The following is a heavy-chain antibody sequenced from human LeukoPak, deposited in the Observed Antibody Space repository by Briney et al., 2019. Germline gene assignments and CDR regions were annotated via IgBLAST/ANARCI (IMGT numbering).Heavy chain of an antibody. V-gene: IGHV4-59*01. Sequence: PSETLSLTCTVSVGSISSYYWSWIRQPPWKGLEWIGYIYYSGSTNYNPSLKSRVTISVDTSKNQFSLKLSSVTAADTAVYYCARDRADYGDAFDIWGQGTMVTVSS. D-gene: IGHD4-17*01. J-gene: IGHJ3*02. CDR2: IYYSGST. CDR3: ARDRADYGDAFDI. CDR1: VGSISSYY.